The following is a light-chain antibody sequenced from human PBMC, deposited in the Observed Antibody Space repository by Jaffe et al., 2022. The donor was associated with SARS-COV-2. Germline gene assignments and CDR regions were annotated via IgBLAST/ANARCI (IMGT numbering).Light chain of an antibody. CDR1: GRDVGDYNY. Sequence: QSALTQPRSVSGSPGQSVTISCTGTGRDVGDYNYVSWYQQRPGKAPKLIIYGVSERPSGVPNRFSGSKSGSTASLTISGLQAEDEADYYCCSYAGSPWVFGGGTKLTVL. V-gene: IGLV2-11*01. CDR3: CSYAGSPWV. CDR2: GVS. J-gene: IGLJ3*02.